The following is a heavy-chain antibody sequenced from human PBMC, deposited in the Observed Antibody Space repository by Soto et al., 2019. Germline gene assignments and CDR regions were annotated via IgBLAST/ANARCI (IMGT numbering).Heavy chain of an antibody. CDR1: GFTFSDYS. V-gene: IGHV3-23*01. CDR2: LTRDGTS. Sequence: GGSLRLSCAASGFTFSDYSMSWVRQTPERGLEWVSSLTRDGTSYYADSVQGRFTVSRDNSKNTVSLQMHSLRAEDTALYYCTKRATTIPTPGNYFDSWGQGTLVTVSS. D-gene: IGHD1-1*01. J-gene: IGHJ4*02. CDR3: TKRATTIPTPGNYFDS.